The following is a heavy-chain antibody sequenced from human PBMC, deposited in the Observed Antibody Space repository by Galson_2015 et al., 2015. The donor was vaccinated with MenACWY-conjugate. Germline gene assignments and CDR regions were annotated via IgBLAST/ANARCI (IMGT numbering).Heavy chain of an antibody. CDR1: GFTFSTYW. Sequence: SLRLSFAASGFTFSTYWMHWVRQAPGKGLVWVSRINCDGRSTSYADSVKGRFTISRDNAKNTLYLQMDGLRADDTAVNFCVRGSIGWRGMDIWGQGTTVTVSS. D-gene: IGHD2-15*01. CDR3: VRGSIGWRGMDI. V-gene: IGHV3-74*01. J-gene: IGHJ6*02. CDR2: INCDGRST.